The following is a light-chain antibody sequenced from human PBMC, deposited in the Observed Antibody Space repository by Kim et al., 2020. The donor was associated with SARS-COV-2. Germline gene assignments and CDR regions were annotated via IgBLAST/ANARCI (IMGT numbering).Light chain of an antibody. CDR1: ILGDKY. V-gene: IGLV3-1*01. CDR3: QAWDNSHVI. Sequence: SVSPGQTASITCSGDILGDKYACWYQQKSGQSPVLVVYQDNKRPSGIPERFSGSNSGNTVTLTISGTQTMDEADYYCQAWDNSHVIFGGGTKLTVL. J-gene: IGLJ2*01. CDR2: QDN.